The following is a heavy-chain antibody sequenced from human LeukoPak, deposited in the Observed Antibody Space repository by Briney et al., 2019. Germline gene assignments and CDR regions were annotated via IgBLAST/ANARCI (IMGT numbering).Heavy chain of an antibody. CDR3: ARAVDSDTAMVTGYYYYMDV. J-gene: IGHJ6*03. V-gene: IGHV3-20*04. CDR1: GFTFDDYG. CDR2: INWNGGST. Sequence: GSLRLSCAASGFTFDDYGMSWVRQAPGKGLEWVSGINWNGGSTGYADSVKGRFTISRDNAKNSLYLQMNSLRAEDTALYYCARAVDSDTAMVTGYYYYMDVWGKGTTVTVSS. D-gene: IGHD5-18*01.